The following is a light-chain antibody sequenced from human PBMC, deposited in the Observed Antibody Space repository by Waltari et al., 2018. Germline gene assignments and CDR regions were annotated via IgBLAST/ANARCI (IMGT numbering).Light chain of an antibody. CDR3: QNHERLPAT. J-gene: IGKJ1*01. CDR2: AAS. Sequence: EVVLTQSPGTLSLSPGERATLSCRASQSVSKYLAWYQQRPGQATRLLIYAASTRATGIPDRFSGSGSGTDFSLTISRLEPEDFAVYYCQNHERLPATFGQGTKVEIK. V-gene: IGKV3-20*01. CDR1: QSVSKY.